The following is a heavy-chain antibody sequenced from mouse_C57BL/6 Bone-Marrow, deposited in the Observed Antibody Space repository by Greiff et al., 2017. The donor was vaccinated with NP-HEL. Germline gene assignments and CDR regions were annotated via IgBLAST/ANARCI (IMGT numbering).Heavy chain of an antibody. Sequence: VKLVESGAELVRPGASVTLSCKASGYTFTDYEMHWVKQTPVHGLEWIGAIDPETGGTAYNQKFKGKAILTADKSSSTAYMELRSLTSEDSAVYYCTLPSYYFDYWGQGTTLTVSS. CDR2: IDPETGGT. V-gene: IGHV1-15*01. J-gene: IGHJ2*01. D-gene: IGHD1-1*01. CDR3: TLPSYYFDY. CDR1: GYTFTDYE.